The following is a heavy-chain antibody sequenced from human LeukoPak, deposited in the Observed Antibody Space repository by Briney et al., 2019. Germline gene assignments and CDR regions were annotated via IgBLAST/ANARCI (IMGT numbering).Heavy chain of an antibody. Sequence: GASVKVSCKTSGYTFTAYYIHWVRQAPGQGLEWLGWINPNNAATKLTQKFQGRVTMTRDTSISTAYMELTRLRSDDTAVYDCARDWSVVPGGARDYHYYYMDVWGTGTTVTVSS. CDR3: ARDWSVVPGGARDYHYYYMDV. V-gene: IGHV1-2*02. J-gene: IGHJ6*03. CDR1: GYTFTAYY. D-gene: IGHD2-21*01. CDR2: INPNNAAT.